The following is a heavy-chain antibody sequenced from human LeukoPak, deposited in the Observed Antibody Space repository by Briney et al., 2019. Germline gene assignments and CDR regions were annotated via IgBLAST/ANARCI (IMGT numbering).Heavy chain of an antibody. D-gene: IGHD2-8*01. Sequence: SCKASGYTFTSYAMHGVRQAPGRGLEWVAVISYDGSNKYYADSVKGRFIISRDNSKNTLYLQMNSLRAEDTAVYYCARDCTNGVCYQFDYWGQGTLVTVSS. J-gene: IGHJ4*02. CDR3: ARDCTNGVCYQFDY. CDR2: ISYDGSNK. V-gene: IGHV3-30-3*01. CDR1: GYTFTSYA.